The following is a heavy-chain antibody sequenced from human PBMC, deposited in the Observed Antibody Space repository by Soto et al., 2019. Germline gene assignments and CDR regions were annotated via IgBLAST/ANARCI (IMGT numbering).Heavy chain of an antibody. CDR2: LYSDGVT. J-gene: IGHJ5*02. D-gene: IGHD3-16*02. V-gene: IGHV4-39*01. CDR3: ARGHRYYDYVWGNYRYTSWFDT. Sequence: ASETLSLTCSVSGGSIRRSNYLWGWIRQPPGKGLEWIGNLYSDGVTYYNPSLKSRVTMSVDTSKNLYSLKFVSVTAADTAVYYCARGHRYYDYVWGNYRYTSWFDTWGQGTLVTVSS. CDR1: GGSIRRSNYL.